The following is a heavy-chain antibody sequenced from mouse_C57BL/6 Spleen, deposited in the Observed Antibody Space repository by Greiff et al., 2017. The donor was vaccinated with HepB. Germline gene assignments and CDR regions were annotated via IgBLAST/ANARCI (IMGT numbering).Heavy chain of an antibody. D-gene: IGHD2-4*01. CDR1: GFTFSDYY. V-gene: IGHV2-4*01. CDR2: IWSGGST. J-gene: IGHJ4*01. Sequence: VQGVESGGGLVQPGGSLKLSCAASGFTFSDYYMYWVRQPPGKGLEWLGVIWSGGSTDYNAAFISRLSISKDNSKSQVFFKMNSLQADDTAIYYCTAGLRRAMDYWGQGTSVTVSS. CDR3: TAGLRRAMDY.